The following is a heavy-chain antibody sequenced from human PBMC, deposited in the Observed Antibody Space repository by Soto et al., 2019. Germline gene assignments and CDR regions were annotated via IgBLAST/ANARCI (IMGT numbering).Heavy chain of an antibody. D-gene: IGHD3-22*01. CDR2: IYYSDPT. V-gene: IGHV4-59*12. Sequence: PSETLSLTCTVSGGSISSYHWSWIRQSPGKGLERIGYIYYSDPTNYNPSFKSRITISVDTSRNQFSLTLSSMTAADTAVYFCARDGSYDSSGHWVGDSTLDIWGQGTTVTVSS. CDR1: GGSISSYH. CDR3: ARDGSYDSSGHWVGDSTLDI. J-gene: IGHJ3*02.